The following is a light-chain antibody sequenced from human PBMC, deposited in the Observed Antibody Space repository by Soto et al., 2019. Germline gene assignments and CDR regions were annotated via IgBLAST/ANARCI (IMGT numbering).Light chain of an antibody. V-gene: IGLV2-8*01. J-gene: IGLJ2*01. CDR1: SSDVGGYNY. CDR3: SSFAGGGNPVL. Sequence: QSALTQPPSASGSLGQSVTISCTGTSSDVGGYNYVSWHQQHPGKAPKVMIYEVTKRPPGVPDRFSGSKSGNTASLTVSGLQHDDEADYYCSSFAGGGNPVLLGGGTKLTVL. CDR2: EVT.